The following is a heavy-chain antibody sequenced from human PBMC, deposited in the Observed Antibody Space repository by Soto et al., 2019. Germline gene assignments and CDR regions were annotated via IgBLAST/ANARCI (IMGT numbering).Heavy chain of an antibody. CDR1: GYTFTNYG. V-gene: IGHV1-18*01. J-gene: IGHJ4*02. CDR2: ISANNGNT. D-gene: IGHD1-26*01. CDR3: ARDRGSYALDN. Sequence: QVQLVQSGAEVKKPGASVKVSCKASGYTFTNYGISWVRQAPGQGLEWMGWISANNGNTNYEQKLQGRVTMTTDTTTSTAYMELRSLRSDDTAVNSGARDRGSYALDNWGQGTLVTVSS.